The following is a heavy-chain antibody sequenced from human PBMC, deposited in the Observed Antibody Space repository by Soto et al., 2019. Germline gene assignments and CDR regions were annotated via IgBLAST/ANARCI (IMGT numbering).Heavy chain of an antibody. J-gene: IGHJ4*02. CDR2: IKRTIDGGAT. CDR3: SNGFYAPGQHPGG. CDR1: GFTFNNAY. V-gene: IGHV3-15*07. Sequence: EVQLVESGGDLVKPGGSLRLSCAGSGFTFNNAYINWVRQAPGKGLEWVGRIKRTIDGGATDYAAPVKGRFNISREGSKNPMYLPMGKLKTQDQTVYYWSNGFYAPGQHPGGWGQGTLVTVSS. D-gene: IGHD3-16*01.